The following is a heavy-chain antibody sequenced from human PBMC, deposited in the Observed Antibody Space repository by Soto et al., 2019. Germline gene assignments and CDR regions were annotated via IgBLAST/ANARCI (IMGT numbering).Heavy chain of an antibody. J-gene: IGHJ6*02. CDR3: ARVGTMVRGVISYYYYGMDV. Sequence: SVKVSCKASGGTFSSYAISWVRQAPGQGLEWMGGIIPIFGTANYAQKFQGRVTITADESTSTAYMELSSLRSEDTAVYYCARVGTMVRGVISYYYYGMDVWGQGTTVTVSS. CDR1: GGTFSSYA. CDR2: IIPIFGTA. V-gene: IGHV1-69*13. D-gene: IGHD3-10*01.